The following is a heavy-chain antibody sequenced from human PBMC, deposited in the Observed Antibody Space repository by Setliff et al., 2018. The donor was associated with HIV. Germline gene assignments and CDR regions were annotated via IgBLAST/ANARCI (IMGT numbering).Heavy chain of an antibody. CDR3: ARWPPHRSSDYDQEYYFDY. CDR2: VYHSGST. CDR1: GYSVNSDYL. Sequence: PSETLSLTCTVSGYSVNSDYLWCWIRQPPGKGLEWIGSVYHSGSTYYNPSLKSRVTISVDTSKNQFSLKLSSVTAADTAVYYCARWPPHRSSDYDQEYYFDYWGQGTLVTVSS. D-gene: IGHD3-22*01. J-gene: IGHJ4*02. V-gene: IGHV4-38-2*02.